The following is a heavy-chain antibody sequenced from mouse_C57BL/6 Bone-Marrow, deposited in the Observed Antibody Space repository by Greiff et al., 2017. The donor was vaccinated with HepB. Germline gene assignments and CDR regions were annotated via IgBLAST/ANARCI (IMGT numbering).Heavy chain of an antibody. Sequence: LVESGAELARPGASVKLSCKASGYTFTSYGISWVKQRTGQGLEWIGEIYPRSGNTYYNEKFKGKATLTADKSSSTAYMELRSLTSEDSAVYFCARLGHPDYFDYWGQGTTLTVSS. CDR1: GYTFTSYG. D-gene: IGHD4-1*01. V-gene: IGHV1-81*01. CDR3: ARLGHPDYFDY. CDR2: IYPRSGNT. J-gene: IGHJ2*01.